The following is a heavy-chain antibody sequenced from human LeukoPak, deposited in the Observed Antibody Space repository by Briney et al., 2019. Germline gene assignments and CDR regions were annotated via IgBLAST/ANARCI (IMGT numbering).Heavy chain of an antibody. CDR3: ARALQGNYDSSGYYPSVDY. CDR2: INPNSGGT. CDR1: GYTFTGYY. J-gene: IGHJ4*02. V-gene: IGHV1-2*02. D-gene: IGHD3-22*01. Sequence: ASVKVSCKASGYTFTGYYMHWVRQAPGQGLEWMGWINPNSGGTNYAQKLQGRVTMTTDTSTSTAYMELRSLRSDDTAMYYCARALQGNYDSSGYYPSVDYWGQGTLVTVSS.